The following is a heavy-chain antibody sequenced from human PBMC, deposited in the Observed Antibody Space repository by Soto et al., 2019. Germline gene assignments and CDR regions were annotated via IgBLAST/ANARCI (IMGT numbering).Heavy chain of an antibody. Sequence: PSETLSLTCTVSGGSISSGGYYWSWIRQHPGKGLEWIGYIYYSGSTYYNPSLKSRVTISVDTSKNQFSLKLSSVTAADTAVYYCARDRVPRITIFGVVISGGMDVWGQGTTVTAP. D-gene: IGHD3-3*01. J-gene: IGHJ6*02. CDR3: ARDRVPRITIFGVVISGGMDV. CDR2: IYYSGST. V-gene: IGHV4-30-4*08. CDR1: GGSISSGGYY.